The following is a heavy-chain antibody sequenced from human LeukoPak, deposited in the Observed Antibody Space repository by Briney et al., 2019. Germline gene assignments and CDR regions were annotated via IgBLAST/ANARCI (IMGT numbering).Heavy chain of an antibody. V-gene: IGHV1-8*01. CDR3: ARVGSSWYKDLDY. J-gene: IGHJ4*02. CDR1: GYTFTSYD. Sequence: ASVKVSCKASGYTFTSYDINWVGQATGKGREWMGWMNPNSGNTGYVQKFQGRVTMTRNTSISTAYMELSSLRSEDTAVYYCARVGSSWYKDLDYWGQGTLVTVSS. D-gene: IGHD6-13*01. CDR2: MNPNSGNT.